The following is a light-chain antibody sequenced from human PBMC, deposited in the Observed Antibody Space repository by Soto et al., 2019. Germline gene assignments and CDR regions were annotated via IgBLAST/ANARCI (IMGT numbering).Light chain of an antibody. CDR2: GAS. J-gene: IGKJ5*01. V-gene: IGKV3-20*01. CDR3: QQYVTSAIT. CDR1: QTVRNNY. Sequence: EFVLTQSPGTLSLSPGERATLSCRASQTVRNNYLAWYQQKLGQAPRLLIYGASTRATGISAKFSGSGSGTDFTLTISRLEPEDFALYYCQQYVTSAITFGQGTRLEIK.